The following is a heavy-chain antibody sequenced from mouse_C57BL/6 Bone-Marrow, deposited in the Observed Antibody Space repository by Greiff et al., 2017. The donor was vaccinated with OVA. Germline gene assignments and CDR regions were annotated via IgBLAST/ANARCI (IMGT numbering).Heavy chain of an antibody. V-gene: IGHV1-74*01. CDR1: GYTFTSYW. CDR2: IHLSDSDT. Sequence: QVQLQQPGAELVKPGASVKVSCKASGYTFTSYWMHWVKQRPGQGLEWIGRIHLSDSDTNYNQKFKGKATLIVDKSSSTAYMQLSSLTSEDSAVYYCAILIYYYGSSYPLDYWGQGTSVTVSS. J-gene: IGHJ4*01. CDR3: AILIYYYGSSYPLDY. D-gene: IGHD1-1*01.